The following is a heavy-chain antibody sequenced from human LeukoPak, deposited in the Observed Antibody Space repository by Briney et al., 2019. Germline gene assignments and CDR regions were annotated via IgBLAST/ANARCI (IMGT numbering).Heavy chain of an antibody. CDR3: ARTQYGGPFDY. D-gene: IGHD5-12*01. J-gene: IGHJ4*02. CDR2: INHSGST. V-gene: IGHV4-34*01. Sequence: SETLSLTCAVYGGSFSGYYWSWIRQPPGKGLEWIGEINHSGSTNYNPSLKSRVTISVDTSKNQFSLKLSSVTAADTAVYYCARTQYGGPFDYWGQGTLVTVSS. CDR1: GGSFSGYY.